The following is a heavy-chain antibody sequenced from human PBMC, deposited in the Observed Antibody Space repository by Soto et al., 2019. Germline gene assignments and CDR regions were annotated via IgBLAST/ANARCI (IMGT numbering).Heavy chain of an antibody. CDR2: IYWNDDK. CDR1: GFSLNTGGRG. V-gene: IGHV2-5*01. D-gene: IGHD4-17*01. Sequence: QITLKESGPTLVKPTQALTLTCSFSGFSLNTGGRGVGWIRQPPGKALEWVALIYWNDDKRFSPSLRSRLTITKDTSKHQVVLTMTNVDPVDTATYYCAHRGYGDYPRDNWFDPWGQGTLVTVSS. J-gene: IGHJ5*02. CDR3: AHRGYGDYPRDNWFDP.